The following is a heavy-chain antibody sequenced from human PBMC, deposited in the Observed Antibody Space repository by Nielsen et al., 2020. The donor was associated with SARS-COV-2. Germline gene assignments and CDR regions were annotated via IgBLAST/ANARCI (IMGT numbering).Heavy chain of an antibody. V-gene: IGHV3-30-3*01. CDR3: AKDLSKRQQLVIDY. D-gene: IGHD6-13*01. Sequence: GESLKISCAASGFTFSSYAMHWVRQAPGKGLEWVAVISYDGSNKYYADSVKGRFTISRDNSKNTLYLQMNSLRAEDTAVYYCAKDLSKRQQLVIDYWGQGTLVTVSS. CDR2: ISYDGSNK. CDR1: GFTFSSYA. J-gene: IGHJ4*02.